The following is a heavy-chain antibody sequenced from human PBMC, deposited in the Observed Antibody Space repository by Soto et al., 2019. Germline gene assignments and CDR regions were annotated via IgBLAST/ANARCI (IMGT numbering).Heavy chain of an antibody. Sequence: XSVKVSFNASGYTFTSYAMHLVRHSPGQRLEWMGWINAGNGNTKYSQKFQGRVTITRDTSASTAYMELSSLRSEDTPVYYCARAFIVVVPAAIGFLMDVWGKGTTVTVSS. CDR3: ARAFIVVVPAAIGFLMDV. CDR2: INAGNGNT. D-gene: IGHD2-2*01. J-gene: IGHJ6*03. V-gene: IGHV1-3*01. CDR1: GYTFTSYA.